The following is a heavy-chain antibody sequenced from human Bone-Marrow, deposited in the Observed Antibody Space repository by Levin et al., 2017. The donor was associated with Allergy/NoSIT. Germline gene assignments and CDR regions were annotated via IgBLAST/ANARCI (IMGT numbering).Heavy chain of an antibody. V-gene: IGHV3-48*02. Sequence: GESLKISCAASGFTFSSYSMNWVRQAPGKGLEWVSYISSSSSTIYYADSVKGRFTISRDNAKNSLYLQMNSLRDEDTAVYYCARELGIAVAARWFDPWGQGTLVTVSS. CDR3: ARELGIAVAARWFDP. CDR1: GFTFSSYS. J-gene: IGHJ5*02. CDR2: ISSSSSTI. D-gene: IGHD6-19*01.